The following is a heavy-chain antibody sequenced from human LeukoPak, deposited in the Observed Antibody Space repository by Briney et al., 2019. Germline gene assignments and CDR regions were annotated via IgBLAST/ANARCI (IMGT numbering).Heavy chain of an antibody. CDR2: INSDGSTT. Sequence: GGSLRLSCGASGFTISSYWMHWVRQAPGKGLVWISRINSDGSTTGYADSVKGRFTISRDNAKNTLYLQMNSLRAEDTAVYYCARGNYYGQDYWGQGTLVTVSS. CDR1: GFTISSYW. CDR3: ARGNYYGQDY. D-gene: IGHD3-10*01. V-gene: IGHV3-74*01. J-gene: IGHJ4*02.